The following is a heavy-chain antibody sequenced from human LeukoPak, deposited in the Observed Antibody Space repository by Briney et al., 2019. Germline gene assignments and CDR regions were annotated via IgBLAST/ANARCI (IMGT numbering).Heavy chain of an antibody. Sequence: GGSLRLSCAASGFTFSSYEMNWVRQAPGKGLEWVSYMSSSGSTIYYADSVKGRFTISRDNAKNSLYLQMNSLRAEDTAVYYCARAPYSNWGNYWGQGTLVTVSS. CDR1: GFTFSSYE. D-gene: IGHD4-11*01. V-gene: IGHV3-48*03. CDR2: MSSSGSTI. CDR3: ARAPYSNWGNY. J-gene: IGHJ4*02.